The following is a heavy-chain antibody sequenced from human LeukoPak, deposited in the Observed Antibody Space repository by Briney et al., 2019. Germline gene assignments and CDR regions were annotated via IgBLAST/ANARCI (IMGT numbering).Heavy chain of an antibody. CDR3: ARDWSFDSDDYYLYGFDI. Sequence: GGSLRLSCAASGFSFNSYWMSWVRQAPGTGLEWVANIRQDGSERYYADSLKGRFTISRDNAKNSLYLQMNSLRAEDTAMYCARDWSFDSDDYYLYGFDIWGQGTRVTVSS. CDR1: GFSFNSYW. D-gene: IGHD3-22*01. V-gene: IGHV3-7*01. CDR2: IRQDGSER. J-gene: IGHJ3*02.